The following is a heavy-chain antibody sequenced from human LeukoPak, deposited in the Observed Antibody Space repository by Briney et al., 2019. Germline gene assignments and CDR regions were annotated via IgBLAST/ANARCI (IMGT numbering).Heavy chain of an antibody. CDR1: GGSISGYY. D-gene: IGHD3-9*01. J-gene: IGHJ5*02. CDR3: ARSNYDILAGYHWLDL. Sequence: SETLSLTCTVSGGSISGYYWSWIRQPAGKGPEWIGRMYTSGSANYNPSLKSRVTMSVDTSNNQFSLKLSSVTAADTAVYYCARSNYDILAGYHWLDLWGQGTQVTVSS. V-gene: IGHV4-4*07. CDR2: MYTSGSA.